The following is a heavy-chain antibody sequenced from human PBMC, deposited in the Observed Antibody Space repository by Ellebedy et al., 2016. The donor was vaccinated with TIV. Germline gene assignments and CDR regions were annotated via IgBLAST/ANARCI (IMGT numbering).Heavy chain of an antibody. CDR1: GFTFSSYA. J-gene: IGHJ6*02. V-gene: IGHV3-30*18. Sequence: GESLKISCAASGFTFSSYAMHWARQAPGKGLEWVAVISYDGSNENYANSVKGRFTISRDNSKNSLYLQMNSLRAEDTAVYKCAKSYSNSPNFYYYHGLDVWGQGTTVTVSS. CDR2: ISYDGSNE. D-gene: IGHD4-11*01. CDR3: AKSYSNSPNFYYYHGLDV.